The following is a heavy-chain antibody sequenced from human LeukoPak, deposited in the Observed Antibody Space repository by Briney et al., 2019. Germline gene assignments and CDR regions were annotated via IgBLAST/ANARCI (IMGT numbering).Heavy chain of an antibody. Sequence: GGSLRLSCAASGFTFDNYGMSWVRQVPGKGLEWVSSISANGGSIAYADSVRGRFTISRDNAKNSLYLQMNSLRAEDTAFYYCVRHDFWSGFKGGDYWGQGTLVTVSS. D-gene: IGHD3-3*01. CDR2: ISANGGSI. V-gene: IGHV3-20*04. CDR1: GFTFDNYG. J-gene: IGHJ4*02. CDR3: VRHDFWSGFKGGDY.